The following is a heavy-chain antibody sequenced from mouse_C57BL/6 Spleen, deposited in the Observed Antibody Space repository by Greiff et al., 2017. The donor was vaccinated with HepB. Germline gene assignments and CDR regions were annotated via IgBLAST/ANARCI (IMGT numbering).Heavy chain of an antibody. CDR3: AREEYYSGLAY. J-gene: IGHJ3*01. CDR2: ISSGSSTI. Sequence: EVMLVESGGGLVKPGGSLKLSCAASGFTFSDYGMHWVRQAPEKGLEWVAYISSGSSTIYYADTVKGRFTISRDNAKNTLFLQMTSLRSEDTAMYYCAREEYYSGLAYWGQGTLVTVSA. D-gene: IGHD1-1*01. V-gene: IGHV5-17*01. CDR1: GFTFSDYG.